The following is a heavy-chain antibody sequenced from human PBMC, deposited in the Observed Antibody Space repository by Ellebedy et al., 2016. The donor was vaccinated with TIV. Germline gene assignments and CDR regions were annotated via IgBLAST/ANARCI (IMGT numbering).Heavy chain of an antibody. V-gene: IGHV4-34*01. J-gene: IGHJ4*02. Sequence: SETLSLTXAVYGGSFSGYYWSWIRQPPGKGLEWIGEINHSGSTNYNPSLKSRVTISVDTSKNQFSLKLSSVTAADTAVYYCARGSGSYFLDYWGQGTLVTVSS. CDR2: INHSGST. CDR3: ARGSGSYFLDY. CDR1: GGSFSGYY. D-gene: IGHD1-26*01.